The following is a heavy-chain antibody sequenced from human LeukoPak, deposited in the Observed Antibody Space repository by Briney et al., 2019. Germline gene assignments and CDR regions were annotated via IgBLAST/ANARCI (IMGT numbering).Heavy chain of an antibody. CDR3: AKRIQSAMATGY. D-gene: IGHD5-18*01. CDR2: INWDGSST. V-gene: IGHV3-23*03. CDR1: GFNFSSYW. J-gene: IGHJ4*02. Sequence: GGSLRLSCVASGFNFSSYWMTWVRQAPGKGLEWVSGINWDGSSTGYADSVKGRFTISRDNSKSTLYLQMNSLRAEDTAVYYCAKRIQSAMATGYWGQGTLVTVSS.